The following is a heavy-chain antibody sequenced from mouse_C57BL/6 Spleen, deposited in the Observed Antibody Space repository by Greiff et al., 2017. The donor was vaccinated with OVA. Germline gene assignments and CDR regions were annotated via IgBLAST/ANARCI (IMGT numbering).Heavy chain of an antibody. V-gene: IGHV7-3*01. D-gene: IGHD1-1*01. CDR2: IRNKANGYTT. CDR3: ARGDYGSSNWYFDV. Sequence: EVQWVESGGGLVQPGGSLSLSCAASGFTFTDYYMSWVRQPPGKALEWLGFIRNKANGYTTEYSASVKGRFTISRDNSQSILYLQMNALRAEDSATYYCARGDYGSSNWYFDVWGTGTTVTVSS. J-gene: IGHJ1*03. CDR1: GFTFTDYY.